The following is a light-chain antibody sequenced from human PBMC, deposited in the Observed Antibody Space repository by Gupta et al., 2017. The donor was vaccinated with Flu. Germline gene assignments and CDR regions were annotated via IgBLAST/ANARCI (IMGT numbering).Light chain of an antibody. V-gene: IGKV3-20*01. CDR1: QYLGGGY. CDR2: DTS. J-gene: IGKJ3*01. Sequence: EGATLSCRASQYLGGGYLAWFQQKPGQAPRLLIYDTSRRATDIPDRFSGSGSRADFTLTISRLEPDDIAVYYCQQYDTAPPTFGPGTKVDVK. CDR3: QQYDTAPPT.